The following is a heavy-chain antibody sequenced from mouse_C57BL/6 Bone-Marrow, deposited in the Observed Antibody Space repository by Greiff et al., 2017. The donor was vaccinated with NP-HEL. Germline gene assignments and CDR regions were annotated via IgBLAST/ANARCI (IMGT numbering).Heavy chain of an antibody. D-gene: IGHD1-1*01. CDR1: GYAFSSSW. V-gene: IGHV1-82*01. CDR2: IYPGDGDT. CDR3: ERHYYGSSHWYFDV. Sequence: QVQLQQSGPELVKPGASVKISCKASGYAFSSSWMNWVKQRPGKGLEWIGRIYPGDGDTNYNGKFKGKATLTADKSSSTAYMQLSSLTSEDSAVYFCERHYYGSSHWYFDVWGTGTTVTVSS. J-gene: IGHJ1*03.